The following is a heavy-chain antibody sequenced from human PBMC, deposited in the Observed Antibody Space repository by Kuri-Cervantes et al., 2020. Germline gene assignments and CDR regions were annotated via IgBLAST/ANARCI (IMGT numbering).Heavy chain of an antibody. CDR1: GFTFSSYS. D-gene: IGHD6-19*01. CDR2: ISSSSSYI. J-gene: IGHJ4*02. Sequence: GESLKISCAASGFTFSSYSMNWVRQAPGKGLEWVSSISSSSSYIYYADSVKGRFTISRDNAKNSLYLQMNSLRAEDTAVYYCARGKKLSVVAGETYYFDYWGQGTLVTVSS. CDR3: ARGKKLSVVAGETYYFDY. V-gene: IGHV3-21*01.